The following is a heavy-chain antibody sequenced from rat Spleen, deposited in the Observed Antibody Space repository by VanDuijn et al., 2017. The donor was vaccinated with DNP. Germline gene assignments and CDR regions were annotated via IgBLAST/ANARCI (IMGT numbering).Heavy chain of an antibody. Sequence: QVQLKESGPGLVQPSQTLSLTCTVSGFSLTSYNVHWVRQPTGKGLEWMGLIWTGGSTDSNSALKSRLTISRDTAKSQVFLEMNRLQTEDMGTYFCARGGRSGNSADFDYWGQGVMVTVSS. CDR3: ARGGRSGNSADFDY. CDR1: GFSLTSYN. CDR2: IWTGGST. V-gene: IGHV2-30*01. J-gene: IGHJ2*01. D-gene: IGHD1-11*01.